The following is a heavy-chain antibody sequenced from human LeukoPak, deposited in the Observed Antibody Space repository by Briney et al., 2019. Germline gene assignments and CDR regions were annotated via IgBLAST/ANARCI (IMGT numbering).Heavy chain of an antibody. V-gene: IGHV3-53*05. CDR2: VYGGGST. Sequence: GGSLRLSCAASGFTVSNNYMSWVRQAPGKGLEWVSVVYGGGSTYYADSVKGRFTISRDNSKYTLSLQMNRLRTKAKDVYDCDKANPLIVGARAGGPIDFWGQGTMVTVSS. J-gene: IGHJ3*01. CDR3: DKANPLIVGARAGGPIDF. CDR1: GFTVSNNY. D-gene: IGHD1-26*01.